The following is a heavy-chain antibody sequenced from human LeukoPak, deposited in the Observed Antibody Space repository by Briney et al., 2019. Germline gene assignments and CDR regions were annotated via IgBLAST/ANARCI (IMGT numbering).Heavy chain of an antibody. CDR1: EFTFSTYA. CDR3: AKDLAYDSSDYHVIFDC. D-gene: IGHD3-22*01. J-gene: IGHJ4*02. Sequence: GGSLRLSCAASEFTFSTYAMSWVRQAPGKGLEWVSAISGSGDRTYYADSVKGRFTTSRDNSKNTLYLQMNSLRAEDTAIYYCAKDLAYDSSDYHVIFDCWGQGTLVTVSS. V-gene: IGHV3-23*01. CDR2: ISGSGDRT.